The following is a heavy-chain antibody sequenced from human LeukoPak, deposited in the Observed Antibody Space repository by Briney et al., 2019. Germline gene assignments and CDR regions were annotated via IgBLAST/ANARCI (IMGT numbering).Heavy chain of an antibody. D-gene: IGHD2-15*01. CDR1: GCSVSINT. CDR2: TIPIRYIA. V-gene: IGHV1-69*02. CDR3: AKVAGYCSGGSCYYGMDV. J-gene: IGHJ6*02. Sequence: SVKLCCKSSGCSVSINTISWLRQAPGQGLELKEITIPIRYIANYSQKFHGRGTITADKSTSTAYMELSSLRSEDTAVYYCAKVAGYCSGGSCYYGMDVWGQGNTVTVSS.